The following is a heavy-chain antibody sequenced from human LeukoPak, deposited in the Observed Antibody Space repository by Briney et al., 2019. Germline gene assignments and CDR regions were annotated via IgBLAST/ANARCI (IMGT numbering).Heavy chain of an antibody. CDR3: ASEMATGESAFDA. V-gene: IGHV4-30-4*01. CDR2: IYYTGST. D-gene: IGHD5-24*01. Sequence: SETLSLTCTVAGGSISSGDYYWSWIRQPPGKGLEWLGNIYYTGSTDYNPSLKSRLSISLDTPKNEFSLRLSSVTAADTAVYYCASEMATGESAFDAWGQGTVVTVSS. CDR1: GGSISSGDYY. J-gene: IGHJ3*01.